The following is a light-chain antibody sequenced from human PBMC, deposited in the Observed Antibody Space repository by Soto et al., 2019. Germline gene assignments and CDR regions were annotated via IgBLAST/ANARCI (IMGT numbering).Light chain of an antibody. CDR1: SSDVGGYNY. CDR3: SSYTSSSTTWV. CDR2: EVS. Sequence: QSALTQPASVSGSPGQSITISCTGTSSDVGGYNYVSWYQQHPGKAPKLMIYEVSNRPSGVSSCFSGSKSGNTASLTISGLQAEDEADYYCSSYTSSSTTWVFGGGTQLTVL. V-gene: IGLV2-14*01. J-gene: IGLJ3*02.